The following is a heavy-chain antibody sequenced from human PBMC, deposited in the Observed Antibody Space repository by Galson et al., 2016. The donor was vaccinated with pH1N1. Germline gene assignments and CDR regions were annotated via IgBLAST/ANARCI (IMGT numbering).Heavy chain of an antibody. CDR3: ARLNFDWLTFDY. Sequence: SLRLSCAASGFTFSNYWMSWVRQAPGKGLEWVADIKQDGSDKYYVDSVNGRFTISRDNTKNSLHLQMSSLRAEDTAVYYCARLNFDWLTFDYWGQGTLVTVPS. CDR1: GFTFSNYW. D-gene: IGHD3-9*01. V-gene: IGHV3-7*01. J-gene: IGHJ4*02. CDR2: IKQDGSDK.